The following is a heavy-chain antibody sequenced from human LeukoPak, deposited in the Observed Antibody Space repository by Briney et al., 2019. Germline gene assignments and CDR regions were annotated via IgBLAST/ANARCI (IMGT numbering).Heavy chain of an antibody. CDR2: IYSGGST. V-gene: IGHV3-66*01. Sequence: GGSLRLSCAASGFTVSSNYMSWVRQAPGKGLEWVSVIYSGGSTYYADSVKGRFTISRDNSKNTLYLQMNSLRAEDTAVYYCARDRESWFGEPDPWGQGALVTVSS. CDR3: ARDRESWFGEPDP. D-gene: IGHD3-10*01. CDR1: GFTVSSNY. J-gene: IGHJ5*02.